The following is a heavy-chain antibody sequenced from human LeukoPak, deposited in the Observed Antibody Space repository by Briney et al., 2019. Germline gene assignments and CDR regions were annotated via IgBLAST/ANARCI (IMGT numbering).Heavy chain of an antibody. CDR3: AGNPATMKVDY. CDR1: GFTFRSYS. D-gene: IGHD5-24*01. CDR2: ISSSSSYI. V-gene: IGHV3-21*01. Sequence: GGSLRLSXAASGFTFRSYSMNWVRQAPGKGLEWVSSISSSSSYIYYADSVKGRFTISRDNAKNSLYLQMNSLRAEDTAVYYCAGNPATMKVDYWGQGTLVTVSS. J-gene: IGHJ4*02.